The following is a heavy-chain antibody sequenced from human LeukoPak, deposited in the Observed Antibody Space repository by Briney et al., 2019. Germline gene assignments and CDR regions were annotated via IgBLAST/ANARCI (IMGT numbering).Heavy chain of an antibody. D-gene: IGHD3-3*01. J-gene: IGHJ4*02. CDR3: ARVQAIFQNFDY. Sequence: PGRALRLSCAASGFTVSSNYMTWVRQAPGKGLEWVSVIYSSGNTYYADSVKGRFTISRDNSKNTLYLQMSSLRAEDTAIYHCARVQAIFQNFDYWGQGTLVTVSS. V-gene: IGHV3-66*01. CDR2: IYSSGNT. CDR1: GFTVSSNY.